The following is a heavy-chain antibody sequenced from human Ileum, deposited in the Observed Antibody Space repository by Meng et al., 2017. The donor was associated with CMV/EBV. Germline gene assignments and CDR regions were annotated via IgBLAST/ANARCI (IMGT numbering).Heavy chain of an antibody. V-gene: IGHV6-1*01. CDR1: GDSVSSTTVT. D-gene: IGHD6-13*01. CDR3: VRLTGNSWLDY. J-gene: IGHJ4*02. CDR2: TYYRSKWFN. Sequence: QVQLQQSGPGLVKTSQTLLLTCANSGDSVSSTTVTWNWIRQSPSRGLEWLGRTYYRSKWFNDYALSVRGRITINPDISKNQLSLQLNSVTPEDTAVYYCVRLTGNSWLDYWGRGTLVTVSS.